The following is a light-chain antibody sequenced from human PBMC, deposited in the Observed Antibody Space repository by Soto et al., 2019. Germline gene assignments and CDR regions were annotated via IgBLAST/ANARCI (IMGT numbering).Light chain of an antibody. CDR2: EVN. CDR1: SSDVGTYNY. V-gene: IGLV2-14*01. CDR3: ISYTSSRTYV. J-gene: IGLJ1*01. Sequence: QSALTQPASVSGSPGQSITISCTGTSSDVGTYNYVSWYQQHPGKAPKLMIYEVNNRPSGVSNRFSGSNSGNTASLTISGLQAADEADYYCISYTSSRTYVFGTGTKVTVL.